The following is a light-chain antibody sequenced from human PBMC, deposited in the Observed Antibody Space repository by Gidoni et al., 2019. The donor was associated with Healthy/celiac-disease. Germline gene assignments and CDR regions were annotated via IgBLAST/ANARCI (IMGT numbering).Light chain of an antibody. V-gene: IGKV1-12*01. CDR3: QQANSFLFT. Sequence: VSASVGDRVTITCRVRQCISSWLAWYQQKPGKAPKLMIYASSSVKSGVSSRFSGSGSGTVFILIISSLQAEDAASYYRQQANSFLFTFGPGTKVEIK. J-gene: IGKJ3*01. CDR2: ASS. CDR1: QCISSW.